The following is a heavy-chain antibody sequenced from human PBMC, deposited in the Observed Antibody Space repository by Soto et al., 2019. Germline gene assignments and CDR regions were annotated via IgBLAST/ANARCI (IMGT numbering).Heavy chain of an antibody. V-gene: IGHV4-59*01. J-gene: IGHJ6*02. Sequence: QVQLQESGPGLVKPSETLSLTCTVSGGSISSYYWSWIRQPPGKGLEWIGYIYYSGSTNYNPSLQGRVTISVDTSKNLFSLKLSSVTAADTAVYYCAREGLTGTIGLYYYYGMDVWGQGTTVTVSS. CDR2: IYYSGST. CDR1: GGSISSYY. D-gene: IGHD1-7*01. CDR3: AREGLTGTIGLYYYYGMDV.